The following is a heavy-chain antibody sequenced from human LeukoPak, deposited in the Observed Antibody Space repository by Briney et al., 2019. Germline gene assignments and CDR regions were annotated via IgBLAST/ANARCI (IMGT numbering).Heavy chain of an antibody. CDR1: GGSISSGDYY. V-gene: IGHV4-30-4*08. CDR3: ARHREKSSYYGVDWFDP. CDR2: IYYSGST. D-gene: IGHD2-2*01. Sequence: PSETLSLTCAVSGGSISSGDYYWSWIRQPPGKGLEWIGYIYYSGSTFYNPSLKSRISILVDTSKNQFSLKLSSVTAADTAVYYCARHREKSSYYGVDWFDPWGQGTLVTVSS. J-gene: IGHJ5*02.